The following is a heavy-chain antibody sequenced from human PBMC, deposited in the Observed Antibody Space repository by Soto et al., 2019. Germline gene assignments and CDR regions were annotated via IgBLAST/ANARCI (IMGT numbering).Heavy chain of an antibody. CDR1: GGSISRGGNN. Sequence: SGTLSLTCTVSGGSISRGGNNWSWIRQLPGKGLEWIGYINYRGTTDYNPSLKSRILISVDTSQNQFSLKLSPVTAADTAVYYCAREDALRVDRWFDTWGQGILVTVSS. CDR2: INYRGTT. V-gene: IGHV4-31*03. CDR3: AREDALRVDRWFDT. J-gene: IGHJ5*02.